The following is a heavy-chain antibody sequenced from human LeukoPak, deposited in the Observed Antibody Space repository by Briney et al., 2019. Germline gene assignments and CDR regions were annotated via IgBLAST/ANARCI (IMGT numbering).Heavy chain of an antibody. CDR1: GFTFSSYG. CDR2: IRYDGSNT. Sequence: GGSLRLSCAASGFTFSSYGMHWVRQAPGKGLEWVAFIRYDGSNTYYANSVKGRFTISRDNSKNTLYLQMNSLRAEDTAVYYCAKEVSVPNYYFDYWGQGTLVTVSS. D-gene: IGHD4-17*01. V-gene: IGHV3-30*02. J-gene: IGHJ4*02. CDR3: AKEVSVPNYYFDY.